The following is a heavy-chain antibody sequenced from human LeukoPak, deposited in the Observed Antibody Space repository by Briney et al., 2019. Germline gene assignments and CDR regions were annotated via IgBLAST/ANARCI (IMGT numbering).Heavy chain of an antibody. D-gene: IGHD5-18*01. CDR1: GYTFTGYY. CDR3: ARAAPYTPMAPVFY. V-gene: IGHV1-18*04. J-gene: IGHJ4*02. Sequence: GASVKVSCKASGYTFTGYYMHWVRQAPGQGLEWMGWISSSNGNTNYAQKLQGRVTMTTDTSTSTAYMELRSLRSDDTAVYYCARAAPYTPMAPVFYWGQGTLVTVSS. CDR2: ISSSNGNT.